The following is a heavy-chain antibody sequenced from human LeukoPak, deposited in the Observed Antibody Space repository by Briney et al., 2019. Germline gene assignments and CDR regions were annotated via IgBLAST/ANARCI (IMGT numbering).Heavy chain of an antibody. CDR3: ARQEARNYYYEGLDS. Sequence: GRSLRLSCVASGFSFSGYAIHWVRQAPGKGLEWVALTSYNGGRKDYADSVKGRFTIDRDNSKNTVYLQMNSLRPDDTAIYFCARQEARNYYYEGLDSWGQGNLVTVSS. J-gene: IGHJ4*02. CDR2: TSYNGGRK. CDR1: GFSFSGYA. V-gene: IGHV3-30*04. D-gene: IGHD3-22*01.